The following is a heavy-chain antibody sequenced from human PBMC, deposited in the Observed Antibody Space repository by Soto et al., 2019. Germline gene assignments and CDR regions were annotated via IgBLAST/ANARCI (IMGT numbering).Heavy chain of an antibody. Sequence: GGSLRLSCAASGFTFSSYAMSWVRQAPGKELEWVSAISGSGGSTYYADSVKGRFTISRDNSKNTLYLQMNSLRAEDTAVYYCAKTHGGPTYYDFWSGYWEFDYWGQGTLVTVSS. CDR3: AKTHGGPTYYDFWSGYWEFDY. V-gene: IGHV3-23*01. D-gene: IGHD3-3*01. J-gene: IGHJ4*02. CDR1: GFTFSSYA. CDR2: ISGSGGST.